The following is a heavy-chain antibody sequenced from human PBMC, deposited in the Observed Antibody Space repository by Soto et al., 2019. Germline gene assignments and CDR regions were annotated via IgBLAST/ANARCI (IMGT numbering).Heavy chain of an antibody. D-gene: IGHD3-3*01. CDR3: SRGRSPYYGYFDP. CDR1: GFSFSEYA. Sequence: GGSLRLSCAGSGFSFSEYAMHWVRQVPGKGLVWASRISPDGTTTYYADSVKGRFTISRDNAKNTLYLQMNGLRADDTAVYYCSRGRSPYYGYFDPWGPGTLVTVSS. J-gene: IGHJ5*02. CDR2: ISPDGTTT. V-gene: IGHV3-74*01.